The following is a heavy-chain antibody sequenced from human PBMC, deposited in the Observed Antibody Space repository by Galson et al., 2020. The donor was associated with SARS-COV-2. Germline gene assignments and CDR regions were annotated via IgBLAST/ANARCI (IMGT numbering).Heavy chain of an antibody. V-gene: IGHV3-74*01. CDR1: GFTFSSYW. J-gene: IGHJ6*02. Sequence: GGSLRLSCAASGFTFSSYWMHWVRQAPGKGLVWVSRINSDGSSTSYADSVKGRFTISRDNAKNTLYLQMNSLRAEDTAVYYCARPQWELTYYYGMDVWGQGTTVTFSS. D-gene: IGHD1-26*01. CDR3: ARPQWELTYYYGMDV. CDR2: INSDGSST.